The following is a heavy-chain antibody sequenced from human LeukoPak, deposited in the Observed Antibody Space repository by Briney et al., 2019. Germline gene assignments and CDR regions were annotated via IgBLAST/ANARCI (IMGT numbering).Heavy chain of an antibody. CDR1: GYTFTSYD. D-gene: IGHD4-17*01. CDR2: IIPIFGTA. Sequence: SVKVSCKASGYTFTSYDINWVRQATGQGLEWMGRIIPIFGTANYAQKFQGRVTITTDGSTSTAYMELSSLRSEDTAVYYCASSSPYGDYGKDDYWGQGTLVTVSS. V-gene: IGHV1-69*05. J-gene: IGHJ4*02. CDR3: ASSSPYGDYGKDDY.